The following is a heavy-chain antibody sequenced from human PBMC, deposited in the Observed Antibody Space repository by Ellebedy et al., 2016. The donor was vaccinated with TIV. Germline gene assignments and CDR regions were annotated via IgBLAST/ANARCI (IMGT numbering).Heavy chain of an antibody. V-gene: IGHV5-51*01. J-gene: IGHJ4*02. CDR2: IYPDDSDT. Sequence: GESLKISCQGSGYDFTTYWVGWVRQLPGEGLEWMGLIYPDDSDTRYSPSFRGQVTISADRSINTVYLQWSSLKPSDTAIYFCARHPHLGSYRFDFWGQGSLVTVSS. CDR1: GYDFTTYW. CDR3: ARHPHLGSYRFDF. D-gene: IGHD1-26*01.